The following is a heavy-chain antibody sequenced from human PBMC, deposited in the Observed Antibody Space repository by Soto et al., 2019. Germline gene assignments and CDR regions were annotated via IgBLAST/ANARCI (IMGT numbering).Heavy chain of an antibody. D-gene: IGHD3-3*01. Sequence: GGSLRLSCAASGFTFSSYGMHWVRQAPGKGLEWVAVIWYDGSNKYFADSVKGRFTISRDNSKNTLYLQMNSLRAEDTAVYYCARARIKIFGVVIPPLDYWGQGTLVTVSS. V-gene: IGHV3-33*01. CDR3: ARARIKIFGVVIPPLDY. CDR1: GFTFSSYG. J-gene: IGHJ4*02. CDR2: IWYDGSNK.